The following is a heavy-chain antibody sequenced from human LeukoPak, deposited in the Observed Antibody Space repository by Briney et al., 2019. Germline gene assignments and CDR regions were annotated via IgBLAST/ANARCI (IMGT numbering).Heavy chain of an antibody. V-gene: IGHV5-51*01. CDR1: GYTFTHQW. J-gene: IGHJ4*02. Sequence: GESLKISCEASGYTFTHQWIGWVRQMAGGGLEWVGIIYPRDSDTRYSPSFQGHVTISADTSINTAYLEWNSLEASDTALYYCARHSDVIGAIWGQGTLATVSS. CDR2: IYPRDSDT. D-gene: IGHD3-10*01. CDR3: ARHSDVIGAI.